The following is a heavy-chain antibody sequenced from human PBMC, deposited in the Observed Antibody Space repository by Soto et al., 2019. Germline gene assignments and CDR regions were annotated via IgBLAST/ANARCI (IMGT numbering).Heavy chain of an antibody. CDR3: AKNGQPPYYYYGMDV. V-gene: IGHV1-18*01. D-gene: IGHD2-8*01. CDR2: ISGYNGDT. J-gene: IGHJ6*02. Sequence: ASVKVSCKASGYTFTRSGISWVRQAPGQGLEWMGWISGYNGDTKYAQKFQGRVTMTVDTSTTTAYMELRSLTSDDRAVYYCAKNGQPPYYYYGMDVWGQGTTVTVSS. CDR1: GYTFTRSG.